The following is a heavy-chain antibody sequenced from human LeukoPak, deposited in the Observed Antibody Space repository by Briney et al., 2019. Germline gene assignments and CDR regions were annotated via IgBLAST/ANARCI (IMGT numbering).Heavy chain of an antibody. V-gene: IGHV4-34*01. CDR2: INHSGST. J-gene: IGHJ4*02. CDR1: GGSFSDYY. Sequence: SETLSLTCAVYGGSFSDYYWSWIRQPPGKGLEWIGEINHSGSTNYNPSLKSRVTISVDTSKNQFSLKLSSVTAADTAVYYCARLGIVVVPAAAFYFDYWGQGTLVTVSS. D-gene: IGHD2-2*01. CDR3: ARLGIVVVPAAAFYFDY.